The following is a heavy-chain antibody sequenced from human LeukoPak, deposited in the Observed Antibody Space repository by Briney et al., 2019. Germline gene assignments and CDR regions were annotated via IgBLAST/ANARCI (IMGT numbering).Heavy chain of an antibody. J-gene: IGHJ2*01. Sequence: SETLSLTXTVSGGSISSYYWSWIRQPAGKGLEWIGRIYTSGSTNYNPSLKSRVTMSVDTSKNQFSLKLSPVTAADTAVYYCARGLVSGPDPWWYFDLWGRGTLVTVSS. CDR3: ARGLVSGPDPWWYFDL. V-gene: IGHV4-4*07. CDR1: GGSISSYY. D-gene: IGHD6-19*01. CDR2: IYTSGST.